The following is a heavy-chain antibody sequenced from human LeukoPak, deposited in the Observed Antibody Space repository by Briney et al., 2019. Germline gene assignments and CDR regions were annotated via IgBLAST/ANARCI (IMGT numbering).Heavy chain of an antibody. J-gene: IGHJ4*02. CDR2: ISYDGVNK. D-gene: IGHD3-22*01. Sequence: PGRSLRLSCAASGFTFNSYAIHWVRQAPGKGLERVAVISYDGVNKYYADSVKGRFTISRDNSKNTLYLQVNSLRAEDTAVYYCARSQLPYYYDSSGYVPDYWGQGTLVTVSS. V-gene: IGHV3-30-3*01. CDR1: GFTFNSYA. CDR3: ARSQLPYYYDSSGYVPDY.